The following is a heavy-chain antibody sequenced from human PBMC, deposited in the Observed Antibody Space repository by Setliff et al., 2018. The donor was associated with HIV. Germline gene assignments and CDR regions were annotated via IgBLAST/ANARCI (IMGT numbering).Heavy chain of an antibody. CDR1: GYTFTSYG. CDR2: ISGFNGNT. D-gene: IGHD3-10*01. Sequence: ASVKVSCKASGYTFTSYGISWVRQAPGQGLEWMGWISGFNGNTNYAQKFQGRVTMTRDTSTSTAYMELRSLRSDDTAVYYCARVPLAGIGRANYHFDYWGQGTLVTVSS. J-gene: IGHJ4*02. V-gene: IGHV1-18*01. CDR3: ARVPLAGIGRANYHFDY.